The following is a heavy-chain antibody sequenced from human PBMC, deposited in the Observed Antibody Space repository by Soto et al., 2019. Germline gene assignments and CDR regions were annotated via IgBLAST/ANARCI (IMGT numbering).Heavy chain of an antibody. CDR1: GFSLTNTRMG. Sequence: QVTLKESGPVLVKPTETLTLTCTVSGFSLTNTRMGVSWIRQPPGKALEWLAHIFWNDEKSYSPSLKSRLTIAKDTSKSQVVLTMTNMDPVDTATYYCARKWDRGEHYYYYGMDVWGQGTTVTVSS. D-gene: IGHD1-26*01. J-gene: IGHJ6*02. CDR2: IFWNDEK. CDR3: ARKWDRGEHYYYYGMDV. V-gene: IGHV2-26*01.